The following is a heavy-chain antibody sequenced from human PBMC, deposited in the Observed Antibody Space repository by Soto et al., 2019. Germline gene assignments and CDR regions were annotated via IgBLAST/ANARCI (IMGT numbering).Heavy chain of an antibody. Sequence: PSDTLSLTCTVSGGSISSGDYYWSWIRQPPGKGLEWIGYIYYSGSTNYNPSLKSRVTISVDTSKNQFSLKLSSVTAADTAVYYCARGGYSYGYSTWDAFDIWGQGTMVTVSS. CDR2: IYYSGST. CDR3: ARGGYSYGYSTWDAFDI. CDR1: GGSISSGDYY. J-gene: IGHJ3*02. V-gene: IGHV4-61*08. D-gene: IGHD5-18*01.